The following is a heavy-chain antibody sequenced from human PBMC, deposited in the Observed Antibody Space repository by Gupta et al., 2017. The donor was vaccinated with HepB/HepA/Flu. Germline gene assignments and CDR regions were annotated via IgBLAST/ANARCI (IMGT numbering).Heavy chain of an antibody. CDR2: ISGGGSST. CDR3: AKAAESGSRFFSDY. Sequence: EVQLLASGGGLVQPGGSRRLSCAASGFTCINCAMSWVRQAPGKGLEWVSTISGGGSSTYYGDSVQGRFTISRDNSKNTLYLQMNSLRAEDTAVYYCAKAAESGSRFFSDYWGQGTLVTVSS. D-gene: IGHD1-26*01. CDR1: GFTCINCA. V-gene: IGHV3-23*01. J-gene: IGHJ4*02.